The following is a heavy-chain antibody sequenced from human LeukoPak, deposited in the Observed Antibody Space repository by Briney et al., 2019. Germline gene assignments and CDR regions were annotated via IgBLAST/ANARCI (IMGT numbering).Heavy chain of an antibody. V-gene: IGHV3-66*02. CDR3: ARDELSDCSSTSCYTDPYYMDV. J-gene: IGHJ6*03. CDR2: IYSGGST. Sequence: GGSLRLSCAASGSTVSSNYMSWVRQAPGKGLEWVSVIYSGGSTYYADSVKGRFTISRDNSKNTLHLQMNSLRAEDTAVYYCARDELSDCSSTSCYTDPYYMDVWGKGTTVTVSS. CDR1: GSTVSSNY. D-gene: IGHD2-2*02.